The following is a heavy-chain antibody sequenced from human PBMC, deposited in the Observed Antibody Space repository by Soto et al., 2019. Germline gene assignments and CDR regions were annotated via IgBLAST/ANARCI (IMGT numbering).Heavy chain of an antibody. Sequence: ASVKVSCTASGGTFSSYAISWVRQAPGQGLEWMGGIIPIFGTANYAQKFQGRVTITADESTSTAYMELSSLRSEDTAVSYCAREGFWPLMGSPPPYYYYGMDVWGQGTTVTVSS. D-gene: IGHD3-3*01. CDR2: IIPIFGTA. CDR3: AREGFWPLMGSPPPYYYYGMDV. V-gene: IGHV1-69*01. CDR1: GGTFSSYA. J-gene: IGHJ6*02.